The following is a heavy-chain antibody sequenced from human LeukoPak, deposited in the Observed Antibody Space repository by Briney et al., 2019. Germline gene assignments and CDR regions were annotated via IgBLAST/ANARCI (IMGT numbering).Heavy chain of an antibody. CDR3: AKDRGELGLLGFDY. D-gene: IGHD7-27*01. CDR1: GFTFSSYG. CDR2: IRYDGSNK. V-gene: IGHV3-30*02. Sequence: GGSLRLSCAASGFTFSSYGMHWVRQAPGKGLEWVAFIRYDGSNKYYADSVKGRFTISRDNSKNTLYLQMNSLRAEDTAVYYCAKDRGELGLLGFDYWGQGTLVTVSS. J-gene: IGHJ4*02.